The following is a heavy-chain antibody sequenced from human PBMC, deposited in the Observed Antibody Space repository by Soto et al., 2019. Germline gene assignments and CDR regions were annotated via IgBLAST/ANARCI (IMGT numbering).Heavy chain of an antibody. CDR2: INPKFGDT. CDR1: GYTFTAYH. J-gene: IGHJ6*02. D-gene: IGHD3-10*02. CDR3: ARNMYYYYSRGSGNGQGV. Sequence: QVRLVQSGAEVKEPGDSVRVSCEASGYTFTAYHIHWVRQAPGQGLEWMGWINPKFGDTGYAQDFQGRVSMTSDMSISTVYMELSRLTSDDTATYYCARNMYYYYSRGSGNGQGVWGQGTTVTVSS. V-gene: IGHV1-2*02.